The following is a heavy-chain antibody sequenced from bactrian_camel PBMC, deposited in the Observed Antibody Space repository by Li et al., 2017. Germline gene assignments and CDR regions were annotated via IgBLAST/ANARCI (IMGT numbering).Heavy chain of an antibody. D-gene: IGHD2*01. CDR2: IYTGGGST. CDR1: GYTYSNYC. J-gene: IGHJ4*01. Sequence: HVQLVESGGGSVQVGGFLRLSCAASGYTYSNYCMAWFRQVPGKEREGVASIYTGGGSTYYADSVKGRFAVSRDNAKNTLYLQMNSTKPEDTAMYYCAAARWFCGGYSSQYQYWGQGTQVTVS. V-gene: IGHV3S1*01. CDR3: AAARWFCGGYSSQYQY.